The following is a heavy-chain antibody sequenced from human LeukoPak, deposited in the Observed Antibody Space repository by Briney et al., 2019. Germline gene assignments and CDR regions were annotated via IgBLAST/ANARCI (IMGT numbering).Heavy chain of an antibody. D-gene: IGHD3-10*01. J-gene: IGHJ5*02. CDR1: GFTVSSNY. V-gene: IGHV3-66*01. CDR2: IYSGGST. Sequence: GGSLRLSCAASGFTVSSNYMSWVRQAPGKGLEWVSVIYSGGSTYYADSVKGRFTISRDNSKNTLYLQMNSLRAEDTAVYYCARDLLYGSGSYWIESWFDPWGQGTLVTVSS. CDR3: ARDLLYGSGSYWIESWFDP.